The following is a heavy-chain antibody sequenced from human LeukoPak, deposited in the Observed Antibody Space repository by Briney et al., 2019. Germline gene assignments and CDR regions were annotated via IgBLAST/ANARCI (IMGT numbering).Heavy chain of an antibody. CDR3: ARDRQEGGVRVSSFQY. V-gene: IGHV4-61*02. D-gene: IGHD1-26*01. CDR1: GASVSGGDYY. CDR2: IYGGVSSQRNPSH. J-gene: IGHJ4*02. Sequence: PSETLSLTCSVSGASVSGGDYYWSWIRQPAGKGLEWIGRIYGGVSSQRNPSHQYNPSLMSRLTISADTSRNQFSLNLNSVTAADTAIYYCARDRQEGGVRVSSFQYWGQGIPATVSS.